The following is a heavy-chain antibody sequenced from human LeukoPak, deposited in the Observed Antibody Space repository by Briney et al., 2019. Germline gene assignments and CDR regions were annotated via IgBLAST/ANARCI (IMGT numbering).Heavy chain of an antibody. V-gene: IGHV3-7*01. J-gene: IGHJ4*02. CDR2: IKQDGSEK. D-gene: IGHD2-8*01. Sequence: GGSLRLSCAASGFTFSSYWMSWVRQAPGKGLEWVANIKQDGSEKYYVDSVKGRFTISRDNAKNSLYLQMNSLRAEDTAVYYCAREGYCTNGVCYPIPHDWGQGTLVTVSS. CDR3: AREGYCTNGVCYPIPHD. CDR1: GFTFSSYW.